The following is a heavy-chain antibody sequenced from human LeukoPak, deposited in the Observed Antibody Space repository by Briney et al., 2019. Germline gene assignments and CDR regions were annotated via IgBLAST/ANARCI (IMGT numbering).Heavy chain of an antibody. D-gene: IGHD3-22*01. CDR2: IHSGGST. CDR3: ARADPYYYDSSGYYGGAFDI. J-gene: IGHJ3*02. CDR1: GFTVSSNY. V-gene: IGHV3-66*01. Sequence: GGSLRLSCAASGFTVSSNYMSWVRQAPGKGLEWVSVIHSGGSTYYADSVKGRFTISRDNSKNTLHLQMNSLRAEDTAVYYCARADPYYYDSSGYYGGAFDIWGQGTMVTVSS.